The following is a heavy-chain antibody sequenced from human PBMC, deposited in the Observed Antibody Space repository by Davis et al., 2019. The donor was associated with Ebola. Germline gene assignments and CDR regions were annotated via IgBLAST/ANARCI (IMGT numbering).Heavy chain of an antibody. V-gene: IGHV3-7*01. CDR2: IKQDGSEK. CDR1: GFTFSSYW. J-gene: IGHJ6*04. CDR3: AREMATILYYYYGMDV. Sequence: GGSLRLSCAASGFTFSSYWMSWVRQAPGKGLEWVANIKQDGSEKYYVDSVKGRFTISRDNAKNSLYLQMNSLRAEDTAVYYCAREMATILYYYYGMDVWGKGTTVTVSS. D-gene: IGHD5-24*01.